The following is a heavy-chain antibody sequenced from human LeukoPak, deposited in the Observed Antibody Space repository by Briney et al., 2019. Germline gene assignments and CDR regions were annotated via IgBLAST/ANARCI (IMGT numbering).Heavy chain of an antibody. CDR2: IRYDGSNK. CDR3: ARGVRDILSGYYTDYYFYYMDV. V-gene: IGHV3-30*02. Sequence: GGSLRLSCAASGFTFSSYGMHWVRQAPGKGLEWVAFIRYDGSNKYYADSVKGRFTISRDNAKNSLYLQMNSLRAEDTAVYYCARGVRDILSGYYTDYYFYYMDVWGKGTTVTVSS. CDR1: GFTFSSYG. D-gene: IGHD3-9*01. J-gene: IGHJ6*03.